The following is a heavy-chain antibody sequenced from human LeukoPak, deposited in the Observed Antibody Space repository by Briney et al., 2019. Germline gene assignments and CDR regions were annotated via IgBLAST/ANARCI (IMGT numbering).Heavy chain of an antibody. Sequence: GGSLRLSCAASGFTFSSYWMSWVRQAPGKGLEWVANIKQDGSEKYYVDSVKGRFTISRDNAKNSLYLQMNSLRAEDTAVYYCATGRPRNATRLDDGYDMWGQGTMVTVSS. CDR1: GFTFSSYW. D-gene: IGHD1-1*01. CDR3: ATGRPRNATRLDDGYDM. V-gene: IGHV3-7*03. J-gene: IGHJ3*02. CDR2: IKQDGSEK.